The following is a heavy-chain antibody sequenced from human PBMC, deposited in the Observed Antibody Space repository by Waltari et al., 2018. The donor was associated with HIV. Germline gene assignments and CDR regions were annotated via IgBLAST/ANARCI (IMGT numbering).Heavy chain of an antibody. CDR2: VSYEGTNT. V-gene: IGHV3-30*18. Sequence: QVQLVESGGGVVQPGRSLTLSCAASGFIFSSYGMYWVRQAPGMGLEWVAFVSYEGTNTHDADFVKGRFTISRDSSKNTLFLQMNSLRAEDTAVYYCAKPRGSGYSRAPYYGMDVWGQGTTVTVSS. CDR3: AKPRGSGYSRAPYYGMDV. D-gene: IGHD3-22*01. J-gene: IGHJ6*02. CDR1: GFIFSSYG.